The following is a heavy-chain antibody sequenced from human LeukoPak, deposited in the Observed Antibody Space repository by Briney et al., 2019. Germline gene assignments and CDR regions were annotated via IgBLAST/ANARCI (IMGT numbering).Heavy chain of an antibody. CDR3: ARELTVGATIDY. CDR2: IYGGGNS. D-gene: IGHD1-26*01. CDR1: GFTFSTYY. V-gene: IGHV3-66*02. Sequence: PGGSLRLSCAASGFTFSTYYMSWVRQAPGKGLEWVSDIYGGGNSYYADSVTGRFTISRDNSRNTLYLQMNSLRGEDTAVYYCARELTVGATIDYWGQGTLVTVSS. J-gene: IGHJ4*02.